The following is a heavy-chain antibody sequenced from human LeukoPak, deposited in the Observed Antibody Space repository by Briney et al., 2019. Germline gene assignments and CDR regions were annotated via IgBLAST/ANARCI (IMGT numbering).Heavy chain of an antibody. CDR3: TRLLRFLEWPHFDY. V-gene: IGHV3-73*01. J-gene: IGHJ4*02. Sequence: PGGFLRLSCAASGFTFSGSAMHWVRQASGKGLEWVGRIRSKANSYATAYAASVKGRFTISRDDSKNTAYLQMNSLKTEDTAVYYCTRLLRFLEWPHFDYWGQGTLVTVSS. CDR1: GFTFSGSA. CDR2: IRSKANSYAT. D-gene: IGHD3-3*01.